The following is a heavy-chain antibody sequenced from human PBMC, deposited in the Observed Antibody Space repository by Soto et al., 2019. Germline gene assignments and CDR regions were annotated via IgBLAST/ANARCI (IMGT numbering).Heavy chain of an antibody. CDR1: GGSISSYY. D-gene: IGHD6-19*01. CDR3: ARVQVAVAGYFDY. V-gene: IGHV4-59*01. J-gene: IGHJ4*02. CDR2: IYYSGST. Sequence: PSETLSLTCTVSGGSISSYYWSWIRQPPGKGLEWIGYIYYSGSTNYNPSLKSRVTISVDTSKNQFSLKLSSVTAADTAVYYCARVQVAVAGYFDYWGQGTLVTAPQ.